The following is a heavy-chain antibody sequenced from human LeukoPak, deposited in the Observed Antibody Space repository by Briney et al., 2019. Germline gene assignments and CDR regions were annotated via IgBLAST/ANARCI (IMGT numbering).Heavy chain of an antibody. Sequence: SETLSLTCTVSGGSISNYYWSWIRQSPGKGLEWIAYIYYSGSTNYNPSLRGRVTISADTSYNQLSLKLSSVTAADTAVYYCARHSPRDSARSGIDFDYWGQGILVTVSS. CDR1: GGSISNYY. D-gene: IGHD1-14*01. J-gene: IGHJ4*02. CDR2: IYYSGST. CDR3: ARHSPRDSARSGIDFDY. V-gene: IGHV4-59*08.